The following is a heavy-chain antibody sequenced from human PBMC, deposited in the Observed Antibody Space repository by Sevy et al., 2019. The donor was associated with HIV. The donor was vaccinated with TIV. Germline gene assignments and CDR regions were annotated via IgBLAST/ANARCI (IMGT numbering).Heavy chain of an antibody. CDR2: NSGSGDKT. CDR3: AKARGSKGRYVLGY. J-gene: IGHJ4*02. CDR1: GFIFSSYA. V-gene: IGHV3-23*01. D-gene: IGHD6-19*01. Sequence: GGSLRLSCAASGFIFSSYAMSWVRQAPGKGLEWVSTNSGSGDKTFYADSVKGRFTISRDNSKNTLYLQMNSLRAEDTAVYYCAKARGSKGRYVLGYWGQGTLVSGSS.